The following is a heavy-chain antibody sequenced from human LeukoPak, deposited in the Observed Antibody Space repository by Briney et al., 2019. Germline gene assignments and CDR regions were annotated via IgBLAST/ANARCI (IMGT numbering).Heavy chain of an antibody. CDR1: GYTFTGYY. Sequence: ASVKVSCKASGYTFTGYYMHWVRQAPGQGLEWMGWINPNSDGTNYAQKFQGRVTMTRDTSISTAYMELSRLRSDDTAVYYCARDDSSGYYDYWGQGTLVTVSS. CDR2: INPNSDGT. J-gene: IGHJ4*02. V-gene: IGHV1-2*02. CDR3: ARDDSSGYYDY. D-gene: IGHD3-22*01.